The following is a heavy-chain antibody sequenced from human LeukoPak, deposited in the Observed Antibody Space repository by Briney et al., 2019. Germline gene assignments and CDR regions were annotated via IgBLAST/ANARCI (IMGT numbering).Heavy chain of an antibody. Sequence: TETLSLTCTVSGGSLSSYYWSWVRQPPGKGLEWIGYIYYSVSTNYNPSLKSRVTISVDTSKHQFYLNLSSVTAADAAVYYCARNYGDYVNGWYYSYMDCWGKGTTVTVSS. D-gene: IGHD4-17*01. CDR3: ARNYGDYVNGWYYSYMDC. J-gene: IGHJ6*03. CDR1: GGSLSSYY. CDR2: IYYSVST. V-gene: IGHV4-59*01.